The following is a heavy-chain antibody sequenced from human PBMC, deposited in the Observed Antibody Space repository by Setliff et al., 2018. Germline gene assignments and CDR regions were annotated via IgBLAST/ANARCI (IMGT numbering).Heavy chain of an antibody. Sequence: SETLSLTCTVSGGSISSSSYYWGWIRQPPGKGLEWIGSIYYSGSTYYNPSLKSRVTISVDTSKNQFSLKLSSVTAADTAVYYCARDEFFEGSCYYYYYMDVWGKGTTVTVSS. CDR2: IYYSGST. D-gene: IGHD3-3*01. V-gene: IGHV4-39*02. J-gene: IGHJ6*03. CDR3: ARDEFFEGSCYYYYYMDV. CDR1: GGSISSSSYY.